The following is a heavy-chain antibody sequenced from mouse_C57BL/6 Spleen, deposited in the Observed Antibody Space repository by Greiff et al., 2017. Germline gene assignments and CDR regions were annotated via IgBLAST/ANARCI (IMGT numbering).Heavy chain of an antibody. CDR2: IYPSDSET. J-gene: IGHJ2*01. Sequence: QVQLQQPGAELVRPGSSVKLSCKASGYTFTSYWMDWVKQRPGQGLEWIGNIYPSDSETHYNQKFKDKATFTVDKSSSTAYMQLSSLTSEDSAVYYCARLGELTGCYWGQGTTLTVAS. V-gene: IGHV1-61*01. CDR3: ARLGELTGCY. CDR1: GYTFTSYW. D-gene: IGHD4-1*01.